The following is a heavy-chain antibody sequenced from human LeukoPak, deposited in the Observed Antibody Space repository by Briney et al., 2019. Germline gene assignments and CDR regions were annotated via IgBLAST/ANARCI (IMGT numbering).Heavy chain of an antibody. D-gene: IGHD3-10*01. CDR1: GFTFSSYA. V-gene: IGHV3-23*01. CDR3: AKGVPMVRGVIIKTYYYGMDV. CDR2: IIGGGGST. Sequence: GGSLRLSCAASGFTFSSYAMSWVRQAPGKGLEWGSSIIGGGGSTYYAYSVKGRFTISRDNSKNTLYLQMHRLRAEATAVYYCAKGVPMVRGVIIKTYYYGMDVWGQGTTVTVSS. J-gene: IGHJ6*02.